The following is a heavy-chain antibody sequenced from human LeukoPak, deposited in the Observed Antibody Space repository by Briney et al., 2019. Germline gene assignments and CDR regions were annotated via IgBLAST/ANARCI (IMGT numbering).Heavy chain of an antibody. V-gene: IGHV3-33*08. CDR3: ASSNAYYDFWSGHYYYYGMDV. Sequence: GGSLRLSCAASGFTVSSNYMSWVRQAPGKGLEWVAVIWYDGSNKYYADSVKGRFTISRDNSKNTLYLQMNSLRAEDTAVYYCASSNAYYDFWSGHYYYYGMDVWGQGTTVTVSS. CDR2: IWYDGSNK. CDR1: GFTVSSNY. D-gene: IGHD3-3*01. J-gene: IGHJ6*02.